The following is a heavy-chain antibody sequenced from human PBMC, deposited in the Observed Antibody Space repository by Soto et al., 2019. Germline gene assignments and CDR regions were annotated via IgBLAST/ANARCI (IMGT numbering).Heavy chain of an antibody. D-gene: IGHD6-13*01. Sequence: QVQLVQSGAEVKKPGASVKVSCKASGYTFTSYGITWVRQAPGQGLEWMGWISAYNGNTNYAQKLQGRVTMTTDTSTSTAYMELRSLRSDDTAVYYCARTESSSWSLYYYYYMDVWGKGTTVTVSS. CDR1: GYTFTSYG. CDR2: ISAYNGNT. CDR3: ARTESSSWSLYYYYYMDV. V-gene: IGHV1-18*01. J-gene: IGHJ6*03.